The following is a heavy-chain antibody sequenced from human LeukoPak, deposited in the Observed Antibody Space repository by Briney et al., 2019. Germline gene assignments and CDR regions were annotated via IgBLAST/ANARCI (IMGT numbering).Heavy chain of an antibody. V-gene: IGHV3-11*06. CDR1: GFTFSDYY. Sequence: PGGSLRLSCAASGFTFSDYYMSWIRQATGKGLECVSYISSSSSYTNYADSVKGRFTISRDNAKNSLYLQMNSLRAEDTAVYYCARDPDPPLYYFDYWGQGTLVTVSS. CDR2: ISSSSSYT. J-gene: IGHJ4*02. D-gene: IGHD1-14*01. CDR3: ARDPDPPLYYFDY.